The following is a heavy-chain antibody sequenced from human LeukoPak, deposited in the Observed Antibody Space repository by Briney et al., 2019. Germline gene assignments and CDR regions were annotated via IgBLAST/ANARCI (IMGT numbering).Heavy chain of an antibody. V-gene: IGHV3-48*03. CDR1: GLTFTTHE. Sequence: GGSLRLSCAASGLTFTTHEMSWVRQAPGKGLEWVSYISSGGNAIFYSDSVKGRFTISRDNAKNSLHLQMSSLRAEATAVYYCVRGGGRGDYNERYYFDSWGQGTLVTVSS. D-gene: IGHD3-22*01. CDR2: ISSGGNAI. CDR3: VRGGGRGDYNERYYFDS. J-gene: IGHJ4*02.